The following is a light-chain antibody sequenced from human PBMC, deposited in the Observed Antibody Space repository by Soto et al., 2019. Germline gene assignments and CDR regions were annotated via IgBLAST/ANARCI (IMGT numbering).Light chain of an antibody. CDR1: QSITNNY. V-gene: IGKV3-20*01. J-gene: IGKJ1*01. Sequence: EIVLTQSPCPLSLSTGERATLSCRASQSITNNYLAWYQQKPGQAPRLLIYGASSRATGIPDRFSGSGSGTDFALTISRLEPEDFAVYYCQQYGRSPRTFGQGTKVDIK. CDR3: QQYGRSPRT. CDR2: GAS.